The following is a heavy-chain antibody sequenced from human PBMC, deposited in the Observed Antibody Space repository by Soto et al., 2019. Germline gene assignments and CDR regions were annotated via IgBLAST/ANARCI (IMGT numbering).Heavy chain of an antibody. J-gene: IGHJ1*01. Sequence: PGGSLRLSCAASGFTFDDYAMHWVRQAPGKGLEWVSGISWNSGSIGYADSVKGRFTISRDNAKNSLYLQMNSLRAEDTALYYCAKENDSSGYYCQIRYFQHWGQGTLVTVSS. CDR3: AKENDSSGYYCQIRYFQH. CDR2: ISWNSGSI. D-gene: IGHD3-22*01. V-gene: IGHV3-9*01. CDR1: GFTFDDYA.